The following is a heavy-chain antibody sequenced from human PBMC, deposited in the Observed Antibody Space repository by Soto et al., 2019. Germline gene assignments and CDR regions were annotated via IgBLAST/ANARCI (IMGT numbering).Heavy chain of an antibody. D-gene: IGHD4-17*01. CDR2: AYYFGTT. Sequence: SETLSLTCTVSGDSVSSGNYYWSWIRQPPGKGLEWIGYAYYFGTTNYNPSLKSRVTISLDTSKNQFSLKLSSVTPADTAVYFCAREVTTSWFDPWGQGTLVTVSS. CDR3: AREVTTSWFDP. CDR1: GDSVSSGNYY. V-gene: IGHV4-61*01. J-gene: IGHJ5*02.